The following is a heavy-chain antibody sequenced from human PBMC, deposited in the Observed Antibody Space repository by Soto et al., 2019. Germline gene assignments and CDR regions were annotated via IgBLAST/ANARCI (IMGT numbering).Heavy chain of an antibody. D-gene: IGHD3-10*01. CDR2: IYHSGST. Sequence: SETLSLTCGVSGGSISSGGDSWSWIRQPPGKGLEWIGYIYHSGSTYYNPSLKSRVTISVDTSKNQFSLKLSSVTAADTAVYYCARILLWFGEPLWFDYWGQGTLVTVSS. J-gene: IGHJ4*02. CDR3: ARILLWFGEPLWFDY. CDR1: GGSISSGGDS. V-gene: IGHV4-61*08.